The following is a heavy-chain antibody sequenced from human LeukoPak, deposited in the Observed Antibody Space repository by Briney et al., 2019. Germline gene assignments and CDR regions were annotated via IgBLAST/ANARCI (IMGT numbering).Heavy chain of an antibody. V-gene: IGHV3-74*01. D-gene: IGHD3-16*01. CDR2: INPDGSIT. J-gene: IGHJ4*02. Sequence: PGGSLRLSCAASGFTFSHYWMHCVRQAPGEGLVWVSRINPDGSITDYADSVKGRFTISRDNAKNTLYLQMNDLRPEDTAIYYCVSDKGGSRDFWGQGTLVTVSS. CDR3: VSDKGGSRDF. CDR1: GFTFSHYW.